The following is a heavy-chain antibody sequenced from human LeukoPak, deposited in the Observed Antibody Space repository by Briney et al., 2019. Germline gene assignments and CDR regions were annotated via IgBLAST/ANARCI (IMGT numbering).Heavy chain of an antibody. CDR1: GGTFSSYA. CDR3: ARYYYDSSGYYDY. D-gene: IGHD3-22*01. V-gene: IGHV1-69*05. CDR2: IISIFGTA. Sequence: SVKVSCKASGGTFSSYAISWVRQAPGQGLEWMGGIISIFGTANYAQKFQGRVTITTDESTSTAYMELSSLRSEDTAVYYCARYYYDSSGYYDYWGQGTLVTVSS. J-gene: IGHJ4*02.